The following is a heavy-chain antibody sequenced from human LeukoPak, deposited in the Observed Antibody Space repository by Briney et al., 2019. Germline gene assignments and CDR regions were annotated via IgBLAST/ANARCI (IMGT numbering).Heavy chain of an antibody. J-gene: IGHJ4*02. CDR1: GYNLTNYG. V-gene: IGHV1-69*06. D-gene: IGHD2-15*01. CDR2: IIPIFGTA. Sequence: SVKVSCKASGYNLTNYGINWVRQAPGQGLEWMGGIIPIFGTANYAQKFQGRVTITADKSTSTAYMELSSLRSEDTAVYYCARVVVALFDYWGQGTLVTVSS. CDR3: ARVVVALFDY.